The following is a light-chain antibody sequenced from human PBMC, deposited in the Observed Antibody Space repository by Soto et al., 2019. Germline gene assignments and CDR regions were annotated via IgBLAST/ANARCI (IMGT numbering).Light chain of an antibody. CDR2: GAS. CDR3: QQHDSWWT. V-gene: IGKV3-11*01. J-gene: IGKJ1*01. Sequence: EIVLTQSPATLSLSPGEGATLSCRASQSVSTYLAWYQQKPGQAPRLLIYGASNRATGVAARFSGSGSGTDFTLTIGSLEPEDSAVYYCQQHDSWWTFGQGTKVDIK. CDR1: QSVSTY.